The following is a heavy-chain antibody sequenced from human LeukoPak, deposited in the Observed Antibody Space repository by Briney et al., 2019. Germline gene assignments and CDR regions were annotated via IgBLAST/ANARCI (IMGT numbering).Heavy chain of an antibody. V-gene: IGHV1-69*01. CDR2: IIPIFGTA. D-gene: IGHD2-2*01. CDR3: ARVVVPAAILGLDMASWRENYHYYMDV. Sequence: SVKVSCKASGGTFSSYAISWVRQAPGQGLEWMGGIIPIFGTANYAQKFQGRVTITADESTSTAYMELSSLRSEDTAVYYCARVVVPAAILGLDMASWRENYHYYMDVWGKGTTVTVSS. J-gene: IGHJ6*03. CDR1: GGTFSSYA.